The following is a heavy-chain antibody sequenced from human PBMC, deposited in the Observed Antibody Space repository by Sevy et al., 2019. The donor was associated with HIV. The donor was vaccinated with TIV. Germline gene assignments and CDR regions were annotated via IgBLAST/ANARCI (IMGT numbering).Heavy chain of an antibody. V-gene: IGHV4-61*01. J-gene: IGHJ4*02. D-gene: IGHD2-15*01. CDR1: NDSVSSGTFH. CDR3: ARLRWPEAHFDY. Sequence: SETRSLTCTVSNDSVSSGTFHWSWIRQPPQKGLEWIGYIYASGNTNYNPSLKSRVTISVDTSKKQFSLRLNSVTAADTAVYYCARLRWPEAHFDYWGQGTLVTVSS. CDR2: IYASGNT.